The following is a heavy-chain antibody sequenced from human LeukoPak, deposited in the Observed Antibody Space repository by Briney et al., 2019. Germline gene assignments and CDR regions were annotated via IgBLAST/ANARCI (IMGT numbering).Heavy chain of an antibody. V-gene: IGHV4-31*03. CDR3: ARFLRGKYYFDY. D-gene: IGHD2/OR15-2a*01. J-gene: IGHJ4*02. CDR2: TYYSGST. CDR1: GGSISSGGYY. Sequence: SETLSLTCTVSGGSISSGGYYWSWIRQHPGKGLEWIGYTYYSGSTYYNPSLKSRVTISVDTSKNQFSLKLSSVTAADTAVYYCARFLRGKYYFDYWGQGTLVTVSS.